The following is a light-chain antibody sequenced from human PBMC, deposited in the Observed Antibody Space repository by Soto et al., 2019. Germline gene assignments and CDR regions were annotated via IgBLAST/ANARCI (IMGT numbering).Light chain of an antibody. CDR3: QQYGSSPGT. J-gene: IGKJ2*01. Sequence: EIVLTQSPGTLSLSPGERATLSCRASQSVSRSYLAWYQQKPGQAPRLLIYGASSRATGIPDRFSGSGSGTDFTLSISRLEPEVFAVYSCQQYGSSPGTFGLFTQLEI. V-gene: IGKV3-20*01. CDR2: GAS. CDR1: QSVSRSY.